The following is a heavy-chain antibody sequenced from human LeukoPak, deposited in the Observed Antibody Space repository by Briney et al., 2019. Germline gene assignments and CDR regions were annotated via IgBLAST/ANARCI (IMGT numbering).Heavy chain of an antibody. D-gene: IGHD3-22*01. CDR1: GFTFSSYS. V-gene: IGHV3-21*01. Sequence: GGSLRLSCAASGFTFSSYSMNWVRQAPGKGLEWVSSISSSSSYTYYADSVKGRFTISRDNAKNSLYLQMNSLRAEDTAVYYWATSISDYYDSSCSIPEAFDIWGQGTMVTVSS. CDR2: ISSSSSYT. CDR3: ATSISDYYDSSCSIPEAFDI. J-gene: IGHJ3*02.